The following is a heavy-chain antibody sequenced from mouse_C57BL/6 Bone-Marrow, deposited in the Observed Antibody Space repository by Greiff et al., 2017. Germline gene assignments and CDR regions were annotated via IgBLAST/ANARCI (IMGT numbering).Heavy chain of an antibody. Sequence: QVQLKQSGAELVRPGASVKLSCKASGYTFTDYYINWVKQRPGQGLEWIARIYPGSGNTYYNEKFKGKATLTAEKSSSTAYMQLSSLTSEDSAVYCCARRGGNYEAWFAYWGQGTLVTVSA. D-gene: IGHD2-1*01. J-gene: IGHJ3*01. CDR3: ARRGGNYEAWFAY. CDR1: GYTFTDYY. CDR2: IYPGSGNT. V-gene: IGHV1-76*01.